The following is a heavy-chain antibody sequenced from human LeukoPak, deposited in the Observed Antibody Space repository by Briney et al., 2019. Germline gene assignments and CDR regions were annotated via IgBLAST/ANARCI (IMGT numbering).Heavy chain of an antibody. J-gene: IGHJ4*02. CDR1: GFTFSSFA. Sequence: GGSLRLSCAASGFTFSSFAMTWVRQAPGKGLEWVSTLSGSGDRTFTADSVKGRFTISRDNSRNTLYLQLDSLRAEDTAVYYCAKETASDFGGAVDYRGQGTLVTVSS. V-gene: IGHV3-23*01. D-gene: IGHD3-10*01. CDR3: AKETASDFGGAVDY. CDR2: LSGSGDRT.